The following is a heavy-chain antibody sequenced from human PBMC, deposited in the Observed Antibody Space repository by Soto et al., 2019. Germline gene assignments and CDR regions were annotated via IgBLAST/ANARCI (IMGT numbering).Heavy chain of an antibody. J-gene: IGHJ3*02. D-gene: IGHD4-17*01. Sequence: ASVKVSCKASGYTFTSYGISWVRQAPGQGLEWMGWISAYNGNTNYAQKLQGRVTMTTDTSTSTAYMELRSLRAEDTAVYYCAREGKNDYGDPVDAFDIWGQGTMVTVSS. CDR2: ISAYNGNT. CDR1: GYTFTSYG. CDR3: AREGKNDYGDPVDAFDI. V-gene: IGHV1-18*01.